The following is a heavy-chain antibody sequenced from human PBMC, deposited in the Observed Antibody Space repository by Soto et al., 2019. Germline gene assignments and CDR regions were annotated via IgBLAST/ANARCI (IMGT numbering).Heavy chain of an antibody. V-gene: IGHV3-23*01. J-gene: IGHJ4*02. Sequence: EVQLLESGGGLVQPGGSLRLPCAASGFTLSNYVMSWVRQAPGKGLEWVSVISGSGGSAYYADSVKGRLTTSRDNSKNTLFLQIRTLRGEDTAVYYCAKDRYCSTTKCHQAFDYWGQGTLVTVSS. D-gene: IGHD2-2*01. CDR3: AKDRYCSTTKCHQAFDY. CDR2: ISGSGGSA. CDR1: GFTLSNYV.